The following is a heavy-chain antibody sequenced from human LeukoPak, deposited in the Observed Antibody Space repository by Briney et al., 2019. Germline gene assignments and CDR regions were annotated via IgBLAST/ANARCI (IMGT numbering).Heavy chain of an antibody. D-gene: IGHD4-17*01. J-gene: IGHJ4*02. CDR3: ARGLSSTVTPFDY. V-gene: IGHV3-21*01. Sequence: GGSLRLSCAASGFTFSSYSMNWVRQAPGKGLEWVSSISSSSYIYYADSVKGRFTISRDNAKNSLYLQMNSLRAEDTAVYYCARGLSSTVTPFDYWGQGTLVTVSS. CDR2: ISSSSYI. CDR1: GFTFSSYS.